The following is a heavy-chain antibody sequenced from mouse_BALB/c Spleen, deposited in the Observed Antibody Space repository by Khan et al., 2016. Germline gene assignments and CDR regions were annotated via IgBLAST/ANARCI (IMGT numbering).Heavy chain of an antibody. CDR2: IYPGDGDT. V-gene: IGHV1-87*01. J-gene: IGHJ2*01. Sequence: QVQLQQSGTELARPGASVKLSCKASGYTFTSYWMQWVKQRPGQGLEWIGAIYPGDGDTRYTQKFKGKATLTADKSSSTAYMQLSSLASEDSAVYYCARGGGNSDYWGQGTTLTVSS. CDR1: GYTFTSYW. CDR3: ARGGGNSDY.